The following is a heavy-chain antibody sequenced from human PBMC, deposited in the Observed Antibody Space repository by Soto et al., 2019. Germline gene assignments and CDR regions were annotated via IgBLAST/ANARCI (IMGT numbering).Heavy chain of an antibody. CDR2: VNPDNHNT. CDR3: ARVRFGDAFDY. Sequence: QVQLVQSGPEVKKPGASVKVSCEVSGYRFPSFGINWVRQAPGQGLDWVGWVNPDNHNTNYAQNLQHRVSLTTDTSTNTDFLELRDLISDDTAVSYCARVRFGDAFDYWGQWTLVTVSS. CDR1: GYRFPSFG. D-gene: IGHD4-17*01. J-gene: IGHJ4*02. V-gene: IGHV1-18*01.